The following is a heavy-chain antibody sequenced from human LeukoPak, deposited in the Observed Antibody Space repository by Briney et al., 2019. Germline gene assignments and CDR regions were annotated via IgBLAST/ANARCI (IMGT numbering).Heavy chain of an antibody. V-gene: IGHV4-39*01. Sequence: SETLSLTCTVSGGSISSSSYYWGWIRQPPGKGLEWVGSIYYSGSTYYNPSLKSRVTISVDTSKNQFSLKLSSVTAADTAVYYCARRLSEDIVVVPAAILYYYGMDVWGQGTTVTVSS. D-gene: IGHD2-2*02. CDR1: GGSISSSSYY. CDR2: IYYSGST. J-gene: IGHJ6*02. CDR3: ARRLSEDIVVVPAAILYYYGMDV.